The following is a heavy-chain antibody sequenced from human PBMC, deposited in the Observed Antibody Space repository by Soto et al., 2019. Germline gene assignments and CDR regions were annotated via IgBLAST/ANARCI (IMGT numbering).Heavy chain of an antibody. CDR2: ITSIGDNT. D-gene: IGHD3-10*01. Sequence: GGSLRLSCAASGFTFSIYSMSWVRQAPGGGLEWVSSITSIGDNTYYPDSVKGRFPISKDNSKNTLYLLMNSLRVEDTAVYYCVKDRPNYLHPGGAYYKVGGDYWGPGTLVTVSS. J-gene: IGHJ4*02. CDR3: VKDRPNYLHPGGAYYKVGGDY. CDR1: GFTFSIYS. V-gene: IGHV3-23*01.